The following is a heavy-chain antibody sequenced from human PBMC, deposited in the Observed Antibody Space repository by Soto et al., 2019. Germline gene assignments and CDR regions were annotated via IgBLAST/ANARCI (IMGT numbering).Heavy chain of an antibody. CDR1: GGSISSGDYY. CDR3: ARGGYMSDSSGYTDAFDI. D-gene: IGHD3-22*01. Sequence: QVQLQESGPGLVKPSQTLSLTCTVSGGSISSGDYYWSWIRQPPGKGLEWIGYIYYSGSTYYNPSLKSRVTISVDTSKNQFSLKLSSVTAADTAVYYCARGGYMSDSSGYTDAFDIWGQGTMVTVSS. J-gene: IGHJ3*02. V-gene: IGHV4-30-4*01. CDR2: IYYSGST.